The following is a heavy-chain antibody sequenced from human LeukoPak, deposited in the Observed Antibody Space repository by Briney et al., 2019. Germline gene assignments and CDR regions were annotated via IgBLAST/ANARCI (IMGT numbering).Heavy chain of an antibody. CDR1: GGSISSSSYY. CDR2: IYYSGST. D-gene: IGHD2-21*02. V-gene: IGHV4-39*07. Sequence: SETLSLTCTVSGGSISSSSYYWGWIRQPPGKGLEWIGSIYYSGSTYYNPSLKSRVTISVDTSKNQFSLKLSSVTAADTAVYYCALAYCGGDCPDAFDIWGQGTMVTVSS. J-gene: IGHJ3*02. CDR3: ALAYCGGDCPDAFDI.